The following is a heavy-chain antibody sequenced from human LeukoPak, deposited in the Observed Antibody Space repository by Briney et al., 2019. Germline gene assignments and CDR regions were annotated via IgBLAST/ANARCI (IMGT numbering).Heavy chain of an antibody. Sequence: ASVKVSCKASGYTFTSYGISWVRQAPGQGLEWMGWISAYNGNTNYAQKLQGRVTMTTDTSTSTAYMELRSLRSDDTAVYYCARQRPYDTSGYFYWFDPWGQGTLVTVSS. CDR2: ISAYNGNT. CDR1: GYTFTSYG. CDR3: ARQRPYDTSGYFYWFDP. D-gene: IGHD3-22*01. V-gene: IGHV1-18*01. J-gene: IGHJ5*02.